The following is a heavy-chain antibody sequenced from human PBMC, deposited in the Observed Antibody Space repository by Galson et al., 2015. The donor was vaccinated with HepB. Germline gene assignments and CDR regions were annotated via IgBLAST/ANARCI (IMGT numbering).Heavy chain of an antibody. J-gene: IGHJ6*02. CDR1: GFTFSSYA. CDR3: AKPLPYSVVPAANYYYGMDV. Sequence: SLRLSCAASGFTFSSYAMSWVRQAPGKGLEWVSAISGSGGSTYYADSVKGRFTISRDNSKNTLYLQMNSLRAEDTAVYYCAKPLPYSVVPAANYYYGMDVWGQGTTVTVSS. CDR2: ISGSGGST. V-gene: IGHV3-23*01. D-gene: IGHD2-2*01.